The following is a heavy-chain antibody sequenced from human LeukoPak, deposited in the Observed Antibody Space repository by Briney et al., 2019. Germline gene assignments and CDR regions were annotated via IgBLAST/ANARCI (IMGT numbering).Heavy chain of an antibody. J-gene: IGHJ5*02. V-gene: IGHV1-69*05. CDR2: SIPIFGTA. D-gene: IGHD4-23*01. CDR3: ARDSRPNGNPGANWFDT. CDR1: GGTFTTDA. Sequence: SVRVSSTASGGTFTTDAISGVRQAPGHGLEWMGGSIPIFGTAHYAQKFQGRVTLTTVESTSTAYMELSSLRSEDTAVYYCARDSRPNGNPGANWFDTWGQGTLGTVS.